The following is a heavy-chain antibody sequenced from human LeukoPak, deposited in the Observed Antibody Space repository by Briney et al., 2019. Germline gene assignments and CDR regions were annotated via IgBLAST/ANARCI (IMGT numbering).Heavy chain of an antibody. CDR2: LSDSGATT. V-gene: IGHV3-23*01. CDR3: AKTRFSFVQEFPVLAPFDY. J-gene: IGHJ4*02. D-gene: IGHD3-3*01. Sequence: PGGSLRLSCAASGFSFSTHVMTWVRQAPGKGLEWVSSLSDSGATTYYADSVKGRFTISRDNSVNTLYLQMNSLRAEDTAVYYCAKTRFSFVQEFPVLAPFDYRGQGTLVTVSS. CDR1: GFSFSTHV.